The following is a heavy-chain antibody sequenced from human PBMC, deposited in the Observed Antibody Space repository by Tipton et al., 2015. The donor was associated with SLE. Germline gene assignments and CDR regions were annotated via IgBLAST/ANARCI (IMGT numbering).Heavy chain of an antibody. CDR3: TTGYSSGGTDY. CDR1: GFTFSSYG. V-gene: IGHV3-33*01. CDR2: IWYDGSNK. Sequence: SLRLSCAASGFTFSSYGMHWVRQAPGTGLEWVAVIWYDGSNKYYADSVKGRFTISRDNSKNTLYLQMNSLRAEDTAVYYCTTGYSSGGTDYWGQGTLVTVS. D-gene: IGHD6-19*01. J-gene: IGHJ4*02.